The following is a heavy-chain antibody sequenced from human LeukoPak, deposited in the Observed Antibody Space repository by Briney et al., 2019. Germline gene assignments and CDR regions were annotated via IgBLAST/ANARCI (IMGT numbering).Heavy chain of an antibody. CDR2: INPNSGGT. J-gene: IGHJ4*02. D-gene: IGHD2-2*01. CDR1: GYTFTGHY. Sequence: GASVKVSCKASGYTFTGHYMHWVRQAPGQGLEWMGWINPNSGGTNYAQKFQGRVTMTRDTSISTAYMELSRLRSDDTAVYYCARWDIVVVPAAGFDYWGQGTLVTVSS. CDR3: ARWDIVVVPAAGFDY. V-gene: IGHV1-2*02.